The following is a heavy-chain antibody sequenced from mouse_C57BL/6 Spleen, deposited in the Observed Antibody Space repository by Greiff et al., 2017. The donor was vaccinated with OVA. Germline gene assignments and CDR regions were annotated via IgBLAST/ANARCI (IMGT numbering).Heavy chain of an antibody. Sequence: QVQLQQPGAELVRPGSSVKLSCKASGYTFTSYWMHWVKQRPIQGLEWIGNIDPSDSETHYNQKFKDKATLTVDKSSSTAYMQLSSLTSEDSAVYYCARGITTVWMDDWGQGTSVTVSS. D-gene: IGHD1-1*01. CDR2: IDPSDSET. V-gene: IGHV1-52*01. CDR1: GYTFTSYW. J-gene: IGHJ4*01. CDR3: ARGITTVWMDD.